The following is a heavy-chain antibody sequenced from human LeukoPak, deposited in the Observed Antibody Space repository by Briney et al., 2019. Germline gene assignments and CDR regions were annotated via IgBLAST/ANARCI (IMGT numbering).Heavy chain of an antibody. CDR1: GFTFSSYA. J-gene: IGHJ4*02. D-gene: IGHD3-10*01. CDR3: AKGFGFINAADY. Sequence: PGGSLRLSCAASGFTFSSYAMSWVRQAPGKGLEWVSAISGSGGSTYYADSVKGRFTISRDNSKYTLYLQMNGLRAEDTAVYYCAKGFGFINAADYWGQGTLVTVSS. V-gene: IGHV3-23*01. CDR2: ISGSGGST.